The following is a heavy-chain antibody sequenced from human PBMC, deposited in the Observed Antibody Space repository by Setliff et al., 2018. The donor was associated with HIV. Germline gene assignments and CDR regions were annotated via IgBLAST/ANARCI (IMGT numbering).Heavy chain of an antibody. V-gene: IGHV1-69*13. CDR2: IIPIFGTA. CDR3: TRSNWGSTPDFDY. Sequence: SVKVSCKASGGTFSSYAISWVRQAPGQGLEWMGGIIPIFGTANYAQKFQGRVTITASVEVRFIISRDDSKSIAYLQMNSLKTEDTAVYYCTRSNWGSTPDFDYWGQGTMVTVSS. D-gene: IGHD7-27*01. CDR1: GGTFSSYA. J-gene: IGHJ4*02.